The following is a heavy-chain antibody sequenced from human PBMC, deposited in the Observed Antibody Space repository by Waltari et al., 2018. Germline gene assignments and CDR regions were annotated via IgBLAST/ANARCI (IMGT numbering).Heavy chain of an antibody. D-gene: IGHD3-10*01. V-gene: IGHV3-33*06. CDR2: IWYDGSNK. J-gene: IGHJ4*02. Sequence: VQLVESGGGLVQPGGSLRLSCVASGFTFSRYWMTWVRQAPGKGLEWVAVIWYDGSNKYYADSVKGRFTISRDNSKNTLYLQMNSLRAEDTAVYYCAKDRGAARGYFDYWGQGTLVTVSS. CDR3: AKDRGAARGYFDY. CDR1: GFTFSRYW.